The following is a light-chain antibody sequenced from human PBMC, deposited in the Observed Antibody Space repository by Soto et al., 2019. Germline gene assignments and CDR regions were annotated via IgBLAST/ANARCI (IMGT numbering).Light chain of an antibody. V-gene: IGKV1-5*01. CDR2: DAS. CDR3: QQYNSYSGT. Sequence: IQMTQSPSTLSASVGARVPITGRASQSISSWLAWYQQKPGKAPKLLIYDASSLESGVPSRFSGSGSGTEFTLTISSLQPDDFATYYCQQYNSYSGTVGQGTKVDIK. J-gene: IGKJ1*01. CDR1: QSISSW.